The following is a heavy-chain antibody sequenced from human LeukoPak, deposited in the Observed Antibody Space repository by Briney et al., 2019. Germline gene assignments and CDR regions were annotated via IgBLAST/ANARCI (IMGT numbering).Heavy chain of an antibody. CDR1: GGSISSGGYS. CDR3: TRKDYYYYGMDV. CDR2: IYHSGSA. Sequence: SETLSLTCAVSGGSISSGGYSWSWIRQPPGKGLEWIGYIYHSGSANYNPSLKSRVTISVDKSKNQFSLRLSSVTAADTAVYYCTRKDYYYYGMDVWGQGTTVTVSS. V-gene: IGHV4-30-2*01. J-gene: IGHJ6*02.